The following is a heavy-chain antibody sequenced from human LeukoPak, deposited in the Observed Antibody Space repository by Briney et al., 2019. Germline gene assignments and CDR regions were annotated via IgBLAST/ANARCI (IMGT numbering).Heavy chain of an antibody. CDR3: ARDSEFIGPLY. V-gene: IGHV3-74*01. J-gene: IGHJ4*02. CDR2: IMSDGRST. D-gene: IGHD6-19*01. Sequence: PGGSLRLSCAASGFTFTTYGMHWVRQPPGKGLVWVSRIMSDGRSTYADSVKGRFTISRDTAKNTLYLQMNSLRAEDTAVYYCARDSEFIGPLYWGQGTLVTVSS. CDR1: GFTFTTYG.